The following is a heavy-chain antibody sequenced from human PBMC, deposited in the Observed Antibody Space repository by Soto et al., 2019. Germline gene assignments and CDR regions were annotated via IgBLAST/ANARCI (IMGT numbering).Heavy chain of an antibody. D-gene: IGHD3-22*01. CDR2: ISGSGDST. CDR3: ATDSYSTMIVVRFDY. Sequence: GGSLRLSCAASGFIFSNYLMHWVRQAPGKGLEQVSSISGSGDSTYYADSVKGRFTISRDNSKNTLYLQMNSLRAEDTAVYYCATDSYSTMIVVRFDYWGHGTLVTVSS. J-gene: IGHJ4*01. CDR1: GFIFSNYL. V-gene: IGHV3-23*01.